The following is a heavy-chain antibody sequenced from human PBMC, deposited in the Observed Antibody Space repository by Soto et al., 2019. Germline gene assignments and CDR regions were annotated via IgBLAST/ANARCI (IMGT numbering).Heavy chain of an antibody. CDR2: IIPIFGTA. CDR1: GGTFSSYA. J-gene: IGHJ4*02. CDR3: ARPESIAVAGTDYYFDY. Sequence: GASVKVSCKASGGTFSSYAISWVRQAPGQGLEWMGGIIPIFGTANYAQKFQGRVTITADESTSTAYMELSSLRSEDPAVYYCARPESIAVAGTDYYFDYWGQGTLVTVSS. D-gene: IGHD6-19*01. V-gene: IGHV1-69*13.